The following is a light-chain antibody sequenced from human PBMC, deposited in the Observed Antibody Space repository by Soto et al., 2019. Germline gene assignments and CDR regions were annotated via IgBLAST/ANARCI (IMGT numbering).Light chain of an antibody. CDR3: CSYATSRTLV. J-gene: IGLJ3*02. CDR2: DVS. Sequence: QSALTQPASVSGSPGQSITISCTGTSSDVGGYNYVSWYQQHPGKAPKLMIYDVSNRPSGISNRFSGSKSGNTASLTISGLQAEDEADYYCCSYATSRTLVFGGGTQLTVL. V-gene: IGLV2-14*01. CDR1: SSDVGGYNY.